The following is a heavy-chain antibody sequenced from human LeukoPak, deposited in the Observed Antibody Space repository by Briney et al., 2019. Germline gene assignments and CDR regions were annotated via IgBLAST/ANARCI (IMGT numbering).Heavy chain of an antibody. CDR2: INSDGSST. J-gene: IGHJ4*02. Sequence: GGSLRLSCAASGFTFSSYWMHWVRQAPGKGLVWVARINSDGSSTSYADSVKGRFTISRDNAKNTLYLQMNSLRAEDTAAYYCARGGVVVAFSTPDCWGQGTLVTVSS. CDR3: ARGGVVVAFSTPDC. CDR1: GFTFSSYW. D-gene: IGHD2-15*01. V-gene: IGHV3-74*01.